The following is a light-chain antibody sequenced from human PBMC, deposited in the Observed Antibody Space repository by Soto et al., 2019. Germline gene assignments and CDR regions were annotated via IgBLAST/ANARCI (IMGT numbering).Light chain of an antibody. CDR3: MQRLQTPVT. V-gene: IGKV2-28*01. CDR2: LGS. J-gene: IGKJ1*01. CDR1: QSLLHTSGYNY. Sequence: DIVMTQSPLSLPVTPGEPASISCRSSQSLLHTSGYNYLDWYLQKPGQSPQLLIYLGSNRASGVPDRFSGSESGTDFTLKINRVEAEDVGVYYCMQRLQTPVTFGQGTKVEIK.